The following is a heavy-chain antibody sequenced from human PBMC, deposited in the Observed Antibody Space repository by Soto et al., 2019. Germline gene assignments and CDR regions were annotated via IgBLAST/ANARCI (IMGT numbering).Heavy chain of an antibody. Sequence: TGGSLRISCAASGFTVSRDGVSWVLQAPGKGLEWVSLITDNGGSTYYADSVKGRFTISRDNTKNTLFLQMNSLRAEDTAVYYCAKERATTTAFDYWGQGALVTVSS. J-gene: IGHJ4*02. CDR2: ITDNGGST. CDR1: GFTVSRDG. D-gene: IGHD4-17*01. CDR3: AKERATTTAFDY. V-gene: IGHV3-23*01.